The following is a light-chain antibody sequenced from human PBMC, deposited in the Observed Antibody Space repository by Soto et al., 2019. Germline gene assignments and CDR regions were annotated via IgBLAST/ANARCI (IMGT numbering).Light chain of an antibody. J-gene: IGKJ2*01. CDR3: QQFGTLPGT. Sequence: EIVLTQSPGTLSLSPGEGATLSCRATQSVSSKFFAWYQQKPGQAPRLLIYGASSSATGIPDRFSGGGSGTDFTLTNSRLEPEDFAVYYCQQFGTLPGTFGRGTKLEIK. V-gene: IGKV3-20*01. CDR1: QSVSSKF. CDR2: GAS.